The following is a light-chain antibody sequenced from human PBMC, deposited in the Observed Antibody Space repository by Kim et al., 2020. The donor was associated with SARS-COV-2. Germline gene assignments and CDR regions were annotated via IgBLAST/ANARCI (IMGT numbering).Light chain of an antibody. Sequence: GQSITISSTGTSSDVGSYNLVSWYQQHPGKAPKLMIYEVSKRPSGVSNRFSGSKSGNTASLTISGLQAEDEADYYCCSYAGSSTYVFGTGTKVTVL. CDR3: CSYAGSSTYV. V-gene: IGLV2-23*02. CDR2: EVS. J-gene: IGLJ1*01. CDR1: SSDVGSYNL.